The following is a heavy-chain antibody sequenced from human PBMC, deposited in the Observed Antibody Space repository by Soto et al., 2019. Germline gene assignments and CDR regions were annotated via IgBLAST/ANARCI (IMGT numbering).Heavy chain of an antibody. J-gene: IGHJ4*02. V-gene: IGHV1-69*01. CDR3: AREGASGSHIGY. D-gene: IGHD3-22*01. Sequence: QVQLVQSGAEVKKPGSSVKVSCKASGGTFSSYAISWVRQAPGQGLEWMGGIIPIFGTANYAQKFQGRVTMTADESTSAAYMELSSLRSEDTAVYYCAREGASGSHIGYWGQGTLVTVSS. CDR1: GGTFSSYA. CDR2: IIPIFGTA.